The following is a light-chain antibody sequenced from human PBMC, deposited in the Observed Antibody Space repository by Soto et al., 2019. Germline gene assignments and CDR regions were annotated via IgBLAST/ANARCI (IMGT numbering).Light chain of an antibody. V-gene: IGKV3-20*01. J-gene: IGKJ1*01. CDR1: QSVSSSY. Sequence: EIVLTQSPGTPSLSPGARTTLSCSASQSVSSSYLAWYQQKPGQAPRLLIYGASSRATGIPDRFSGSGSGTDFTLTISRLEPEDFAVYYCQQYGSSPQTFGQGTKVDIK. CDR2: GAS. CDR3: QQYGSSPQT.